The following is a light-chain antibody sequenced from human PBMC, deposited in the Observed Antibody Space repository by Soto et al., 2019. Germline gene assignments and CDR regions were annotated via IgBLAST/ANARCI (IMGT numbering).Light chain of an antibody. CDR3: QQYGSSPPLT. CDR1: QSVSSNY. Sequence: EIVLTQSPGTLSLSPGERATLSCRASQSVSSNYLAWYQQKPGQAPRLVIYGASSRAGGIPDRFSGGGSGTVFTLAISSLEPEDFAVYYCQQYGSSPPLTFGGGTKVEIK. J-gene: IGKJ4*01. V-gene: IGKV3-20*01. CDR2: GAS.